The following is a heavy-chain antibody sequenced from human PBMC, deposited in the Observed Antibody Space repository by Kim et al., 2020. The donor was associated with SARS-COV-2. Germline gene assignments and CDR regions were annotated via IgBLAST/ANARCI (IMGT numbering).Heavy chain of an antibody. J-gene: IGHJ5*02. D-gene: IGHD1-26*01. V-gene: IGHV6-1*01. Sequence: VSVKSRITINPDTSKNQFSLQLNSVIPEDTAVYYCARDPGGSYFPNWFDPWGQGTLVTVSS. CDR3: ARDPGGSYFPNWFDP.